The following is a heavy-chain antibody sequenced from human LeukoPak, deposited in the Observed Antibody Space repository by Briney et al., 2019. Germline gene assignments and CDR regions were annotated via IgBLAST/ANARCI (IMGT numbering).Heavy chain of an antibody. V-gene: IGHV3-23*01. CDR1: GFTFSSYA. CDR2: ISGSGAST. Sequence: GGSLRLSCAASGFTFSSYAMTWVRQAPGKGLEWVSGISGSGASTYYADSVKGRFTISRDNSKSTMYLEVNSLRAEDTAVYYCAKQTEYNSNSPYHYWGQGTLVTVSS. J-gene: IGHJ1*01. CDR3: AKQTEYNSNSPYHY. D-gene: IGHD5-24*01.